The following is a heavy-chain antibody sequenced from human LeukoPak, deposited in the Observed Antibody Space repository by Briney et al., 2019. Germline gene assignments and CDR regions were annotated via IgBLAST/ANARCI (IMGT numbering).Heavy chain of an antibody. Sequence: GGSLRLSCAASGFTFSSYAMSWVRQAPGKGLEWVSAISGSGGSTYYADSAKGRFTISRDNSKNTLYLQMNSLRAEDTAVYYCAKDFADTYYDSSGCTIDYWGQGTLVTVSS. CDR3: AKDFADTYYDSSGCTIDY. D-gene: IGHD3-22*01. J-gene: IGHJ4*02. CDR2: ISGSGGST. V-gene: IGHV3-23*01. CDR1: GFTFSSYA.